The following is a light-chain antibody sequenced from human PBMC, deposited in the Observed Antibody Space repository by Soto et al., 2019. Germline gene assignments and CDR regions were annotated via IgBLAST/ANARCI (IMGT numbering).Light chain of an antibody. Sequence: EIVMTQSPGTLSVSPVERATLSCRASQSVSSNLAWYQQKPGQAPRLLIYGASNRATGIPDRFSGSGSGTDFTITISRLEPEDFAVYYCQQYGSSGTFGQGTKVDIK. V-gene: IGKV3-20*01. J-gene: IGKJ1*01. CDR2: GAS. CDR1: QSVSSN. CDR3: QQYGSSGT.